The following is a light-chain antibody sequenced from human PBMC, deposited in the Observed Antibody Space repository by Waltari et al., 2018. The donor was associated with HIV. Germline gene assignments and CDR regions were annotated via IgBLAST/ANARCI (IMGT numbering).Light chain of an antibody. CDR3: QVWDSRGV. CDR2: ADY. CDR1: NIETKD. J-gene: IGLJ3*02. V-gene: IGLV3-21*02. Sequence: SYVLTQPPSVSVAPGQTARISCGGNNIETKDVHWYQQKPGQAPVLVVYADYDRPSGSPERFSGSNSGNTATLTISRVEAGDEADYYCQVWDSRGVFGGGTKLTVL.